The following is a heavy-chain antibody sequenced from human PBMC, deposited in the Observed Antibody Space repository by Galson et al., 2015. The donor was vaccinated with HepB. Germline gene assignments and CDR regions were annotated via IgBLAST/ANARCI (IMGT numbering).Heavy chain of an antibody. CDR3: ARASPAAGQQLVAVDKDYYYYGMDV. Sequence: LSLTCTVSGGSISSYYWSWIRQPPGKGLEWIGDIYYSGSTNYNPSLKSRVTISVDTSKNQFSLKLSSVTAADTAVYYCARASPAAGQQLVAVDKDYYYYGMDVWGQGTTVTVSS. CDR2: IYYSGST. J-gene: IGHJ6*02. CDR1: GGSISSYY. V-gene: IGHV4-59*01. D-gene: IGHD6-13*01.